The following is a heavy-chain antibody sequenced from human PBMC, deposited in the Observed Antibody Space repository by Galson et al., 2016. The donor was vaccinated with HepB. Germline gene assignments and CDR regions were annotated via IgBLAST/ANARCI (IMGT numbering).Heavy chain of an antibody. CDR2: IYPGDSDT. Sequence: QSGAEVTKPGESLKISCKTSGSSFSTYWIAWVRQMPGKGLEWMGIIYPGDSDTRYSPSFQGQVTMSTDRSISTAYLQWTSLKASDTATYYCARRREAVATVPGEDAFDIWGQGTMATVSS. CDR1: GSSFSTYW. J-gene: IGHJ3*02. D-gene: IGHD6-19*01. V-gene: IGHV5-51*03. CDR3: ARRREAVATVPGEDAFDI.